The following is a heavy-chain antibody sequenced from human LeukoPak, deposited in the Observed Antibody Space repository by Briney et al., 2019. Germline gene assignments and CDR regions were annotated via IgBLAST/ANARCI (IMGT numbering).Heavy chain of an antibody. CDR2: IYYSGST. V-gene: IGHV4-39*07. CDR1: GGSISSSSYY. D-gene: IGHD2-21*02. Sequence: SETLSLTCTVSGGSISSSSYYWGWIRQPPGKGLEWIGSIYYSGSTYYNPSLKSRVTISVDTSKNQFSLKLSSVTAADTAVYYCARGGRDIVVVTAFNWFDPRGQGTLVTVSS. J-gene: IGHJ5*02. CDR3: ARGGRDIVVVTAFNWFDP.